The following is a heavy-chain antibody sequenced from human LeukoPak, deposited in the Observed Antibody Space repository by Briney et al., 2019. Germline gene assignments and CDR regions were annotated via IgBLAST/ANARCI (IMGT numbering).Heavy chain of an antibody. Sequence: KPSETLSLTCTVSGGSISSGDYYWSWIRQPPGKGLEWIGYIYYSGSTYYNPSLKSRVTISVDTSKNQFSLKLSSVTAADTAVYYCARWAHSSSWSEDYYYYMDVWGKGTTVTVSS. J-gene: IGHJ6*03. V-gene: IGHV4-30-4*08. CDR1: GGSISSGDYY. D-gene: IGHD6-13*01. CDR3: ARWAHSSSWSEDYYYYMDV. CDR2: IYYSGST.